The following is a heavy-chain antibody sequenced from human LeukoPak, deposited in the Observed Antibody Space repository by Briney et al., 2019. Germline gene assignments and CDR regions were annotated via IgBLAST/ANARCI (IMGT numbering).Heavy chain of an antibody. CDR1: GFTFSDYY. V-gene: IGHV4-38-2*02. J-gene: IGHJ5*02. CDR2: IYYNGDT. CDR3: SREGYSCPNWFDT. Sequence: PGGSLRLSCAASGFTFSDYYMSWIRQTPGKGLEWVGSIYYNGDTYYNPSFKSRVSMSVDTAKNQISLILTSVTAADTAVYYCSREGYSCPNWFDTWGQGTLVTVSS. D-gene: IGHD4-11*01.